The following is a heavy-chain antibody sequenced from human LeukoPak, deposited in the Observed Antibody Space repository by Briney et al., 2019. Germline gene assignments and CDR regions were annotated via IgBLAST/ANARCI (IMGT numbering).Heavy chain of an antibody. CDR2: IYYSGSA. J-gene: IGHJ4*02. Sequence: SETLSLTCTVSGGSISSYSWSWIRQPPGKGLEWIGFIYYSGSANYNPSLRSRVTMSVDTSKNQFSLKLTSVTAADTAVYYCARTGVVATSYFFDYWGQGILVTVSS. V-gene: IGHV4-59*01. D-gene: IGHD5-12*01. CDR3: ARTGVVATSYFFDY. CDR1: GGSISSYS.